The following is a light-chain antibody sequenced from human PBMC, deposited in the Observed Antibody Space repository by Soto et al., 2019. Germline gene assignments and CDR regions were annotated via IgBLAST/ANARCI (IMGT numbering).Light chain of an antibody. Sequence: DIQMTQSPSSLSASVGDGVTITCRASQSISSYLNWYQQKPGKAPELLIYDASSLQSGVPSRFSGSGSATDFTLTISSLQPEDFATYYCQQSYSSPPTFGQGTKVEI. CDR2: DAS. CDR3: QQSYSSPPT. J-gene: IGKJ1*01. V-gene: IGKV1-39*01. CDR1: QSISSY.